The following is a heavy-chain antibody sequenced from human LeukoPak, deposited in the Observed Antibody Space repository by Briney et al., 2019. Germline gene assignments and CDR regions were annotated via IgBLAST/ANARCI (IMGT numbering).Heavy chain of an antibody. D-gene: IGHD6-6*01. CDR1: GGSISSGGYS. J-gene: IGHJ4*02. CDR3: ARVLNIAARNYFDY. V-gene: IGHV4-30-2*01. Sequence: SETLSLTCAVSGGSISSGGYSWSWIRQPPGKGLEWIGYIYHSGSTYYNPSLKSRGTISVDRSKNQFSLKLSSVTAADTAVYYCARVLNIAARNYFDYWGQGTLVTVSS. CDR2: IYHSGST.